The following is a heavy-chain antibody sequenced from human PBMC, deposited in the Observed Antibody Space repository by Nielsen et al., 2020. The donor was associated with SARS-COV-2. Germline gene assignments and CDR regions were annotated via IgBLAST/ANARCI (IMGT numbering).Heavy chain of an antibody. D-gene: IGHD3/OR15-3a*01. CDR3: ARARATIFGLVMSYGMDV. V-gene: IGHV1-2*06. Sequence: ASVKVSCKASGYTFTDYYIHWVRQAPGQELEWMGRINPYSGGTNYAQKFQGTVTMNSDASISTVYMELTSDDTAVYYCARARATIFGLVMSYGMDVWGQGTTVAVSS. CDR1: GYTFTDYY. J-gene: IGHJ6*02. CDR2: INPYSGGT.